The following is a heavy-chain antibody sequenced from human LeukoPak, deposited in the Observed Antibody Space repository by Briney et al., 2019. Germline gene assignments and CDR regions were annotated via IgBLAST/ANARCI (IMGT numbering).Heavy chain of an antibody. CDR3: AKEQITGAYYYTSGGPDYYFDY. J-gene: IGHJ4*02. Sequence: GGSLRLSCAASGFTFSSYEMNWVRQAPGEGLEWVAVISYDGSHKYYADSVRGRFTISRDNSKNTLYLQMNSLRAEDTAVYYCAKEQITGAYYYTSGGPDYYFDYWGQGTLVAVSS. CDR1: GFTFSSYE. CDR2: ISYDGSHK. D-gene: IGHD3-10*01. V-gene: IGHV3-30*18.